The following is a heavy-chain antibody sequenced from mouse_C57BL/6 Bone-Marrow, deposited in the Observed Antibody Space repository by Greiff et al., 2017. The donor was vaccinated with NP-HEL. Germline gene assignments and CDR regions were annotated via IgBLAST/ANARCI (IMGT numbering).Heavy chain of an antibody. CDR1: GYTFTSYG. CDR3: APITTVVAGDY. J-gene: IGHJ2*01. Sequence: QVQLKESGAELARPGASVKLSCKASGYTFTSYGISWVKQRTGQGLEWIGEIYPRSGNTYYNEKFKGKATLTADKSSSTAYMELRSLPSEDSAVYFCAPITTVVAGDYWGQGTTLTVSS. V-gene: IGHV1-81*01. D-gene: IGHD1-1*01. CDR2: IYPRSGNT.